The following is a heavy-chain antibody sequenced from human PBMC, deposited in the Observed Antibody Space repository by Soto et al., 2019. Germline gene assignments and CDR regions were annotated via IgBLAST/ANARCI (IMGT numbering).Heavy chain of an antibody. Sequence: QVQLVESGGGVVQPGRSLRLSCAASGFTFSSYGMHWVRQAPGKGLEWVAVIWYDGSNKYYADSVKGRFTISRDNSKNTLYLQMNSLRAEDTAVYYCARHDYGDYSMDYWGQGTLVTVSS. D-gene: IGHD4-17*01. CDR3: ARHDYGDYSMDY. CDR2: IWYDGSNK. V-gene: IGHV3-33*01. J-gene: IGHJ4*02. CDR1: GFTFSSYG.